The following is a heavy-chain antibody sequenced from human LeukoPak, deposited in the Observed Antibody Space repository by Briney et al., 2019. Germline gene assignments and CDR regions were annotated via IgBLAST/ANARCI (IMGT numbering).Heavy chain of an antibody. J-gene: IGHJ4*02. CDR1: GFTFSNYA. CDR2: ITDRGGDT. Sequence: GGSLRLSCAASGFTFSNYAMTWVRQTPGKGLEWVSSITDRGGDTYYADSVKGRFTISRDNSKNTLYLQMNSLRAEDTAVYYCAKFGELDYWGQGTLVTVSS. V-gene: IGHV3-23*01. D-gene: IGHD3-10*01. CDR3: AKFGELDY.